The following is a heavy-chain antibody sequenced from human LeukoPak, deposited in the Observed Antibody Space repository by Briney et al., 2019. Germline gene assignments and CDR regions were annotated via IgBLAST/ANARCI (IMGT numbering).Heavy chain of an antibody. CDR1: GGSISSGGYY. D-gene: IGHD2-15*01. J-gene: IGHJ4*02. CDR2: IYYSGST. CDR3: ARIDCSGGSCYFDY. V-gene: IGHV4-31*03. Sequence: PSQTLSLTCTVSGGSISSGGYYWSWIRQHPGTGLEWIGYIYYSGSTYYNPSLKSRVTISVDTSKNQFSLKLSSVTAADTAVYYCARIDCSGGSCYFDYWGQGTLVTVSS.